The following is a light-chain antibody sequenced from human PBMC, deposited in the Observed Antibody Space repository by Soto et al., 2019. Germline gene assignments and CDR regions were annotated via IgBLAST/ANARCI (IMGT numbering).Light chain of an antibody. V-gene: IGKV3-15*01. CDR2: GVS. CDR3: QQYNSYLWT. CDR1: QSVSSD. J-gene: IGKJ1*01. Sequence: EIVMTQSPAHLSASPGEKTTPPRRTSQSVSSDLAWYQQKPGQAPRLLIYGVSTGASGVSARFSGSGSGTEFTLTINSLQPDDFATYYCQQYNSYLWTFGQGTKVDIK.